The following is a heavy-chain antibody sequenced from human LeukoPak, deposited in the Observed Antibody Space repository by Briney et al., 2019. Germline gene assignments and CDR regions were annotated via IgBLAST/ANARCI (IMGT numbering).Heavy chain of an antibody. CDR1: GFTVNNNY. D-gene: IGHD2-21*02. V-gene: IGHV3-53*01. CDR3: AREVATGFSCFDY. Sequence: PRGSLRLSCAASGFTVNNNYMNWVRQAPGKGLEWVSLIYSGDSTYYADSVKGRFIISRDNSKNTLYLQMNSLRAEDTAVYYCAREVATGFSCFDYWGQGTLVTVSS. J-gene: IGHJ4*02. CDR2: IYSGDST.